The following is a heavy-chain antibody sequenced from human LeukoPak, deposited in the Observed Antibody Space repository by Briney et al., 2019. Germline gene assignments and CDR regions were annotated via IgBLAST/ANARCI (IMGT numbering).Heavy chain of an antibody. CDR2: INPNSGGT. CDR3: ARAGDYGDYISWFDP. J-gene: IGHJ5*02. Sequence: ASVKVSCKASGFTFTGYYMHWVRQAPGQGLEWMGWINPNSGGTNYAQKFQGRVTMTRDTSITTAYMELRSLRSDDTAVYYCARAGDYGDYISWFDPWGQGTLVTVSS. D-gene: IGHD4-17*01. V-gene: IGHV1-2*02. CDR1: GFTFTGYY.